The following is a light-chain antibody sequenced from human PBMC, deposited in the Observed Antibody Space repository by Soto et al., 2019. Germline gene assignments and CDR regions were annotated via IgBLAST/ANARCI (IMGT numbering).Light chain of an antibody. J-gene: IGKJ2*01. CDR1: QRISTY. CDR3: QQYNRYSYT. V-gene: IGKV1-5*01. Sequence: GDRVTITCRASQRISTYLAWYQQKPGKAPKLLIYHASNLESGVPSRFSGSGSGTEFTLTISSLQPDDFATYYCQQYNRYSYTFGQGTKLEIK. CDR2: HAS.